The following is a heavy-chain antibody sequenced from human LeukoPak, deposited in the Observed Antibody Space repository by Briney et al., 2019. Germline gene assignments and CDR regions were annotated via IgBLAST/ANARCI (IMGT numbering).Heavy chain of an antibody. D-gene: IGHD6-13*01. Sequence: GGSLRVSCAASGFNFYDYVMLWVRQATAMGLHCVSGISWNSGSIGYADSVKGRFTISRDNAKNSLYLQMNSLRAEDTALYYCAKGAGGEQLVYGDYWGQGTLVTVSS. J-gene: IGHJ4*02. CDR2: ISWNSGSI. CDR1: GFNFYDYV. CDR3: AKGAGGEQLVYGDY. V-gene: IGHV3-9*01.